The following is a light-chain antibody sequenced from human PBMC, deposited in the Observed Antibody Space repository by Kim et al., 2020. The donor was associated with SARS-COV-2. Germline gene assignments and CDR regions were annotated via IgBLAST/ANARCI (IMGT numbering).Light chain of an antibody. CDR1: SSDVGGYNY. J-gene: IGLJ3*02. CDR3: SSYTSSTTWV. CDR2: DVN. Sequence: GQSFTISCTGTSSDVGGYNYVSWYQQYPGKAPTLMIYDVNKRPSGVSNRFSGSKSGNTASLTISGLQAEDEADYYCSSYTSSTTWVFGGGTQLTVL. V-gene: IGLV2-14*03.